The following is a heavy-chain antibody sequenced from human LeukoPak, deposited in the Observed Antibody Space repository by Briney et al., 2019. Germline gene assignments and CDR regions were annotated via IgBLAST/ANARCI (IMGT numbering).Heavy chain of an antibody. V-gene: IGHV1-2*02. J-gene: IGHJ5*02. D-gene: IGHD2-15*01. CDR3: ARVGGSWLDNWFDP. Sequence: ASLKVSCKASGYTFTGYYMHWLRQAPGQGLEWMGWINPNSGGTNYAQKFQGRVTMTRDTSISTAYMELSRLRSDDTAVYYCARVGGSWLDNWFDPWGQGTLVTVSS. CDR2: INPNSGGT. CDR1: GYTFTGYY.